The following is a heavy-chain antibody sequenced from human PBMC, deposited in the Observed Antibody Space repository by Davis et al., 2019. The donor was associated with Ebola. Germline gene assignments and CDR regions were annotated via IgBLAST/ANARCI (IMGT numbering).Heavy chain of an antibody. J-gene: IGHJ3*02. V-gene: IGHV3-30*03. CDR1: GFTFSSYG. Sequence: GGSLRLSCAASGFTFSSYGMHWVRQAPGKGLEWVAVISYDGSNKYYADSVKGRFTISRDNSKNTLYLQMNSLRAEDTAVYYCARDFPAQDSRGYYHNTFDIWGQGTMVTVSS. D-gene: IGHD3-22*01. CDR2: ISYDGSNK. CDR3: ARDFPAQDSRGYYHNTFDI.